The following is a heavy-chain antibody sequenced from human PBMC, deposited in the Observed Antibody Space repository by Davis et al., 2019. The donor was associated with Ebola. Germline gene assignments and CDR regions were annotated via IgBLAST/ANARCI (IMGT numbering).Heavy chain of an antibody. Sequence: PGGSLRLSCAASGFTVSSNYMSWVRQAPGKGLEWVSVIYSGGSTYYADSVKGGFTISRDNSKNTLYLQMNSLRAEDTAVYYCARVGRYGGSGWSDYWGQGTLVTVSS. CDR1: GFTVSSNY. CDR2: IYSGGST. D-gene: IGHD6-19*01. J-gene: IGHJ4*02. CDR3: ARVGRYGGSGWSDY. V-gene: IGHV3-66*01.